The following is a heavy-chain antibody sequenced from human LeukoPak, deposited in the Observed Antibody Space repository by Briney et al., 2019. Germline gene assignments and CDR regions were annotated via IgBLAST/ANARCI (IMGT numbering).Heavy chain of an antibody. CDR1: GFTFSNAW. Sequence: PGGSLRLSCVASGFTFSNAWMSWVRQAPGKGLEWVGRIKSRADGDTTDFAAPVEGRFTISRDDSKTTLYLQMHSLKTEDTAVYYCTTDLGITMIRGVIVSWGQGTLVTVSS. J-gene: IGHJ4*02. CDR3: TTDLGITMIRGVIVS. V-gene: IGHV3-15*01. D-gene: IGHD3-10*01. CDR2: IKSRADGDTT.